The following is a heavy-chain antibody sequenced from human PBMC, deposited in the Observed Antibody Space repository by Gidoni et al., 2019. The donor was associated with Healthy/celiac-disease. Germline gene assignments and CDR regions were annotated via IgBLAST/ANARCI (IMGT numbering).Heavy chain of an antibody. V-gene: IGHV3-66*02. CDR3: ARDSHLEWSDHPFDY. D-gene: IGHD3-3*01. CDR1: GFTVRSNY. J-gene: IGHJ4*02. CDR2: IDSGGST. Sequence: EVQLVESGGGLVQPGGSLRLSCAASGFTVRSNYMSWVRQAPGKGLEWVSVIDSGGSTYYADSVKGRFTISRDNSKNTLYLQMNSLRAEDTAVYYCARDSHLEWSDHPFDYWGQGTLVTVSS.